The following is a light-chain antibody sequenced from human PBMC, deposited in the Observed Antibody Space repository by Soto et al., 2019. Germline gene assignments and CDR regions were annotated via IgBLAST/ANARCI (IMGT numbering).Light chain of an antibody. CDR1: SSDVGSYNL. CDR2: EVN. J-gene: IGLJ3*02. V-gene: IGLV2-23*02. Sequence: QSALTQPASVSGSPGQSITISCTGTSSDVGSYNLVSWYQQHPGKAPKFMIYEVNKRPSGVSDRFSGSKSGNTASLTISGLQAEDEADYYCCSHVGSSSCTWVFGGGTKVTVL. CDR3: CSHVGSSSCTWV.